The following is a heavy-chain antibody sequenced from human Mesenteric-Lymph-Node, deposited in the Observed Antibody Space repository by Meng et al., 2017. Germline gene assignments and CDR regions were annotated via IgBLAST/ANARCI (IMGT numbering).Heavy chain of an antibody. CDR2: ISYDGSNK. CDR3: ARVGIQLWLGFDY. CDR1: GFTFSSYA. V-gene: IGHV3-30*01. J-gene: IGHJ4*02. Sequence: GGSLRLSCAASGFTFSSYAMHWVRQAPGKGLEWVAVISYDGSNKYYADSVKGRFTISRDNSKNTLYLQMNSLRAEDTAVYYCARVGIQLWLGFDYWGQGTLVTVSS. D-gene: IGHD5-18*01.